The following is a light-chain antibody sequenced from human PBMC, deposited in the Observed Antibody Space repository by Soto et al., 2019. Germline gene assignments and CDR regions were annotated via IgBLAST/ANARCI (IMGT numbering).Light chain of an antibody. CDR2: KAS. CDR3: QHYNSYSEA. CDR1: QTIRSW. Sequence: DIQMTQSPSTLSGSVGDRVTITCRASQTIRSWLAWYQQKPGKAPKLLIYKASTLKSGVPSRFSGSGSGTECTLTISSLQPDDFATYDCQHYNSYSEAFGQGTKVELK. V-gene: IGKV1-5*03. J-gene: IGKJ1*01.